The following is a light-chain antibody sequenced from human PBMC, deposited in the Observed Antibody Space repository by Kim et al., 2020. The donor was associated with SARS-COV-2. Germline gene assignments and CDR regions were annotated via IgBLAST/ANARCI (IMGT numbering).Light chain of an antibody. J-gene: IGLJ1*01. V-gene: IGLV3-21*04. CDR3: QVWDSGSDQPYV. CDR1: SNGSNE. Sequence: PGKTARMTWGGDSNGSNEVHWYQQKPGRAPVLVIYYDTDRTSGIPERFSGSSSGNTATLTISRVDAGDEADYYCQVWDSGSDQPYVFGTGTKVTVL. CDR2: YDT.